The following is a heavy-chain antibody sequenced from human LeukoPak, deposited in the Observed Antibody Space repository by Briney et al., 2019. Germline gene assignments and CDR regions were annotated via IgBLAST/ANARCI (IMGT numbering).Heavy chain of an antibody. V-gene: IGHV4-4*02. CDR3: ARSCSSTSCYSFAYWFDP. CDR1: GGSISSSNW. J-gene: IGHJ5*02. CDR2: IYHSGST. D-gene: IGHD2-2*01. Sequence: PSETLSLTCAVSGGSISSSNWWSWVRQPPGKGLEWIGEIYHSGSTNYNPSLKSRVTISVDKSKNQFSLKLSSVTAADTAVYYCARSCSSTSCYSFAYWFDPCGQGTLVTVSS.